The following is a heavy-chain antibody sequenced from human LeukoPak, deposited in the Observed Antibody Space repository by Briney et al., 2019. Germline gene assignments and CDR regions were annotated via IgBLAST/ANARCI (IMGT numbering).Heavy chain of an antibody. Sequence: SETLSLTCTVSGSGGYYWSWIRQHPGKGLEWIGYISNSGSTYYNASLKSRVTISVDTSKNQFSLKLSSVTAADTAVYYCARGKDILTPNDAFDIWGQGTMVTVSS. CDR1: GSGGYY. CDR2: ISNSGST. J-gene: IGHJ3*02. D-gene: IGHD3-9*01. V-gene: IGHV4-31*03. CDR3: ARGKDILTPNDAFDI.